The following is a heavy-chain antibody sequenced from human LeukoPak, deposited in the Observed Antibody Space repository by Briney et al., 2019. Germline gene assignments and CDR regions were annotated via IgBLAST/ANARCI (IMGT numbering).Heavy chain of an antibody. CDR2: ISSSGSTI. J-gene: IGHJ4*02. CDR1: GFTFSSYE. Sequence: GGSLRLSCAASGFTFSSYEMNWVRQAPGKGLEWVSYISSSGSTIYYADSVKGRFTISRDNAKNSLYLQMNSLRAEDTAVYYCARDSMVTAYYVFDYWGQGTLVTVSS. V-gene: IGHV3-48*03. CDR3: ARDSMVTAYYVFDY. D-gene: IGHD2-21*02.